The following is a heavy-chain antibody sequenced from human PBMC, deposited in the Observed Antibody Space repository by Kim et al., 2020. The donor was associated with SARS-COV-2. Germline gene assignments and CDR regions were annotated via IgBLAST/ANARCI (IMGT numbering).Heavy chain of an antibody. J-gene: IGHJ4*02. Sequence: DSVKGRFTISRDNSKNSLYLQMNSLRTEDTALYYCAKAIGLRWWRLLDYWGQGTLVTVSS. CDR3: AKAIGLRWWRLLDY. V-gene: IGHV3-43*01. D-gene: IGHD4-17*01.